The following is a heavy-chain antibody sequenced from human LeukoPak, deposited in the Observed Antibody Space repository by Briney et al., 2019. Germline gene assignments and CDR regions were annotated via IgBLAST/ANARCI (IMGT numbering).Heavy chain of an antibody. Sequence: PGGSLRLSCAASGFTFSSYGMHWVRQAPGKGLEWVAFIRYDGSNKYYADSVKGRFTISRDNSKNTLYLQMNSLRAEDTAVYYCAKDQEAEDIVVVPAAIPLDYWGQGTLVTVSS. CDR2: IRYDGSNK. CDR3: AKDQEAEDIVVVPAAIPLDY. V-gene: IGHV3-30*02. J-gene: IGHJ4*02. D-gene: IGHD2-2*02. CDR1: GFTFSSYG.